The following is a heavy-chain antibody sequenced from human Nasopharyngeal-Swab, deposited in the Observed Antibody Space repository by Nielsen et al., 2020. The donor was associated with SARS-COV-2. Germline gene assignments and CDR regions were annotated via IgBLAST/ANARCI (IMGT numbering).Heavy chain of an antibody. CDR2: IKQDGSEK. V-gene: IGHV3-7*01. D-gene: IGHD5-12*01. J-gene: IGHJ6*02. CDR3: ARDWGIVATTDGMDV. Sequence: GSLKISCAASGFTFSSYWMSWVRQAPGKGLEWVANIKQDGSEKYYVDSVKGRFTISRDNAKNSLYLQMNSLRAEDTAVYYCARDWGIVATTDGMDVWGQGTTVTVSS. CDR1: GFTFSSYW.